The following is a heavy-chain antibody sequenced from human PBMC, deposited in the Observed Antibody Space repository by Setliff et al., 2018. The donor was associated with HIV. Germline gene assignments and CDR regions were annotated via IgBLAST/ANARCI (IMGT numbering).Heavy chain of an antibody. V-gene: IGHV3-30*01. D-gene: IGHD4-17*01. CDR1: GFTFSNYA. Sequence: GGSLRLSCAASGFTFSNYAMHWVSQAPGKGLECLAVISDDGSDKYYADSVKGRFTISRDNSKNTLYLQMNSLRAEDTSVYYCARDLYPLTTRYSFDYWGQGTLVTVS. CDR2: ISDDGSDK. J-gene: IGHJ4*02. CDR3: ARDLYPLTTRYSFDY.